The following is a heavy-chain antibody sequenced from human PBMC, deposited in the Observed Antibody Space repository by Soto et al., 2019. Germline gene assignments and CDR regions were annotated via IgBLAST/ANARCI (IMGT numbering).Heavy chain of an antibody. CDR2: ISSSSRTT. Sequence: EVQLVESGGGLVQPGGSLRLSCAASGFTFSSYSMNWVRQAPGKGLEWVSYISSSSRTTYYADSVKGRFTISRDNAKNSLYLQMNSLRAEDTAVYYCARDGLVARAVTDYWGQGTLVTVSS. CDR3: ARDGLVARAVTDY. V-gene: IGHV3-48*01. CDR1: GFTFSSYS. D-gene: IGHD5-12*01. J-gene: IGHJ4*02.